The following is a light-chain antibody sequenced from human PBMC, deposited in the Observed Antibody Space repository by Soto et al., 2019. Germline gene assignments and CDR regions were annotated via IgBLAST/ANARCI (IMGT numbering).Light chain of an antibody. V-gene: IGLV2-18*02. CDR2: EVS. CDR3: SSYTSSSTVV. Sequence: QSALSPPPSVSGSRGQSVTISCTGTSSDVGSYNRVSWYQQPPGTAPKLMIYEVSNRPSGVPDRFSGSKSGNTASLAITGLQAEDEADYYCSSYTSSSTVVFGGGTKLTVL. CDR1: SSDVGSYNR. J-gene: IGLJ3*02.